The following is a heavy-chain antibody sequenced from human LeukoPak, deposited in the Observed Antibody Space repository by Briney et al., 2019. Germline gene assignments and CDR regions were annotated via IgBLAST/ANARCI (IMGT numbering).Heavy chain of an antibody. CDR3: ARDRSDCSSTSCYADHGSYYYYYMDV. Sequence: ASVKVSCKASGGTFSSYAISWVRQAPGQGLEWMGWINPNSGGTNYAQKFQGRVTMTRDTSISTAYMELSRLRSDDTAVYYCARDRSDCSSTSCYADHGSYYYYYMDVWGKGTTVTISS. V-gene: IGHV1-2*02. CDR2: INPNSGGT. CDR1: GGTFSSYA. D-gene: IGHD2-2*01. J-gene: IGHJ6*03.